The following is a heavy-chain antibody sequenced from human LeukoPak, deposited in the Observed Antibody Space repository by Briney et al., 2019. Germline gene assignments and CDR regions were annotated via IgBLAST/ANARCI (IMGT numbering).Heavy chain of an antibody. D-gene: IGHD2-15*01. CDR3: ARDPQDCSGGSCYAGLYYMDV. CDR2: INPNSGGT. CDR1: GYTFTVYY. Sequence: ASVKVSCKASGYTFTVYYMHWVRQAPGQGLEWMGWINPNSGGTNYAQKFQGRVTMTRDTSISAAYMELSRLRSDDTAVYYCARDPQDCSGGSCYAGLYYMDVWGKGTTVTVSS. J-gene: IGHJ6*03. V-gene: IGHV1-2*02.